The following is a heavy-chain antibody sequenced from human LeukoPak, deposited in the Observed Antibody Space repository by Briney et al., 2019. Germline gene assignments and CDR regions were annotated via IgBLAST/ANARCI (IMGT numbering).Heavy chain of an antibody. V-gene: IGHV4-4*07. CDR1: GGSISSYH. D-gene: IGHD3-22*01. Sequence: PSETLSLTCTVSGGSISSYHWSWIRQPAGKGLEWIGRIYTSGSTNYNPSLKGRVTMSVDTSKNQFSLKLSSVTAADTAVYYCARDLTYYYDSDHAFDIWGQGTMVTVSS. CDR2: IYTSGST. CDR3: ARDLTYYYDSDHAFDI. J-gene: IGHJ3*02.